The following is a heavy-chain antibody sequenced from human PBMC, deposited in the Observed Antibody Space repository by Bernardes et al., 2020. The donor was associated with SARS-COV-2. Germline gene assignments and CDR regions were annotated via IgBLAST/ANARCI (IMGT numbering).Heavy chain of an antibody. CDR3: ARGFYGDYRGGDWFDP. V-gene: IGHV4-34*01. Sequence: LSLTCSVYGGSFSGYWWTWIRQTPGKGLEWIGEIVHSGGTDYNPSLKSRVTISVDTSKNQVSLRLTSVTAADTAVYYCARGFYGDYRGGDWFDPWGQGTLVTVSS. D-gene: IGHD4-17*01. CDR2: IVHSGGT. CDR1: GGSFSGYW. J-gene: IGHJ5*02.